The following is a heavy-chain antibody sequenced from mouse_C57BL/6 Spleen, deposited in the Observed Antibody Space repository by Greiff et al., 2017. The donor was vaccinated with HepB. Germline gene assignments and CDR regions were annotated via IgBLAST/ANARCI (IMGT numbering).Heavy chain of an antibody. CDR1: GYSITSGYY. CDR3: AREELRYFDY. CDR2: KSYDGSN. J-gene: IGHJ2*01. V-gene: IGHV3-6*01. Sequence: ESGPGLVKPSQSLSLTCSVTGYSITSGYYWTWIRQFPENKREWRVYKSYDGSNNYNQSFKNRTTITRDTSKNQSFLKLISVTTEDTATYYCAREELRYFDYWGQGTTLTVSS.